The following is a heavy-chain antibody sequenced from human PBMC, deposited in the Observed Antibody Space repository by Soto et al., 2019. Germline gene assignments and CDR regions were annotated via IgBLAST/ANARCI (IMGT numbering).Heavy chain of an antibody. D-gene: IGHD3-3*01. J-gene: IGHJ6*02. V-gene: IGHV5-10-1*01. CDR2: IDPSDSYT. CDR3: ARHPILWSGYRLNYYYGMDV. CDR1: GYSFTGYW. Sequence: PGESLKISCKGSGYSFTGYWISWLRQMPGKGLEWMGRIDPSDSYTNYSPSFQGHVTISADKSISTAYLQWSSLKASDTAMYYYARHPILWSGYRLNYYYGMDVWGQGTTVTVSS.